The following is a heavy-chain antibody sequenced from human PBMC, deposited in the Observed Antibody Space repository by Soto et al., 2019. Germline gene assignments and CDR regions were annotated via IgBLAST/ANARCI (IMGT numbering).Heavy chain of an antibody. CDR1: GFPFSAYS. J-gene: IGHJ4*02. V-gene: IGHV3-48*01. CDR2: ISIRSSTI. Sequence: PGGSLRLSCAVSGFPFSAYSMNWVRQAPGKGLEWVSYISIRSSTIYYADSVKGRFTISRDNAENSLYLQMNSLRAEDTAVYYCARDCSGGSCFDYWGQGTLVTVSS. D-gene: IGHD2-15*01. CDR3: ARDCSGGSCFDY.